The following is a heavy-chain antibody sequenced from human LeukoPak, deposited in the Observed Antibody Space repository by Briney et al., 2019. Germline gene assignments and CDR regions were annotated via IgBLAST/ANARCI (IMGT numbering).Heavy chain of an antibody. CDR2: IIPIFGTA. Sequence: ASVKVSCKASGGTFSSYAISWVRQAPGQGLEWMGGIIPIFGTANYAQKFQGRVTITTDESTSTAYMELSSLRSEDTAVYYCATSCSGVCYSAPADYWGQGTLVTVSS. D-gene: IGHD2-8*01. CDR3: ATSCSGVCYSAPADY. CDR1: GGTFSSYA. V-gene: IGHV1-69*05. J-gene: IGHJ4*02.